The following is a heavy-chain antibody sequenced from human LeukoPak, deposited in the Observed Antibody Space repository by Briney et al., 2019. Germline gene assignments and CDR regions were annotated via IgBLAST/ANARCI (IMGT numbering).Heavy chain of an antibody. J-gene: IGHJ4*02. V-gene: IGHV3-30*04. D-gene: IGHD1-1*01. Sequence: GGSLRLSCAASGFTFSSYAMHWDRQAPGKGLEWVAVISYDGSNKYYADSVKGRFTISRDNSKNTLYLQMNSLRAEDTAVYYCARGGTTFDYWGQGTLVTVSS. CDR1: GFTFSSYA. CDR2: ISYDGSNK. CDR3: ARGGTTFDY.